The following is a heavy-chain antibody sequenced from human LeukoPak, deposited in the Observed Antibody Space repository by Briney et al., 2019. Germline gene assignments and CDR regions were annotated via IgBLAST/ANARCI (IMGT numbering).Heavy chain of an antibody. J-gene: IGHJ6*02. CDR1: GGSISSGGYY. Sequence: PSETLSLTCTVSGGSISSGGYYWSWIRQHPGKGLEWIGYIYYSGSTYYNPSLKSRVTISVDTSKNQFSLKLSSVTAADTAVYYCARGAGGAYYYGMDVWGQGTTVTVSS. CDR2: IYYSGST. CDR3: ARGAGGAYYYGMDV. V-gene: IGHV4-31*03.